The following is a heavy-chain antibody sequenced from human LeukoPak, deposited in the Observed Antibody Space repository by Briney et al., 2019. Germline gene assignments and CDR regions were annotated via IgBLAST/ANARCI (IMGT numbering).Heavy chain of an antibody. V-gene: IGHV3-30*02. CDR1: GFSLTTYG. CDR2: MRSDGTSK. Sequence: GGSLRLSCVASGFSLTTYGMLWVRQAPGKGLQWVAFMRSDGTSKYYGDSVEGRFTISRDNSKSTLYLLMNSLSAEDAGIYYCAKDRPIKGGFDPWGQGTPVTVSS. J-gene: IGHJ5*02. D-gene: IGHD3-16*01. CDR3: AKDRPIKGGFDP.